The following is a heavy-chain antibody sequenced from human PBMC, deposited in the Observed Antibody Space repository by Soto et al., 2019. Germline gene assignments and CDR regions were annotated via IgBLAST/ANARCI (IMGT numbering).Heavy chain of an antibody. CDR1: GFTFSSYA. V-gene: IGHV3-23*01. D-gene: IGHD1-7*01. Sequence: GGSLRLSCAASGFTFSSYAMSWVRQAPGKGLEWVSAISGSGGSTYYADSVKGRFTISRDNSKNTLYLQMNSLRAEDTAVYYCAKSPQFTGTTVLALFWVWGQGTLVTVSS. CDR3: AKSPQFTGTTVLALFWV. CDR2: ISGSGGST. J-gene: IGHJ4*02.